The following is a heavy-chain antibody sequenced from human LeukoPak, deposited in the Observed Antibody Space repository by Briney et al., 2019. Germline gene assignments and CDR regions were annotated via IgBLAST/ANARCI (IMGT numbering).Heavy chain of an antibody. CDR2: ISSSSSYI. J-gene: IGHJ6*02. CDR1: GFTFSSYS. Sequence: GGSLRLSCAASGFTFSSYSMNWVRQAPGKGLEWVSSISSSSSYIYYADSVKGRFTISRDNAKNSLYLRMNSLRAEDTAVYYCAREGPDIVVVPAARACGMDVWGQGTTVTVSS. D-gene: IGHD2-2*01. V-gene: IGHV3-21*01. CDR3: AREGPDIVVVPAARACGMDV.